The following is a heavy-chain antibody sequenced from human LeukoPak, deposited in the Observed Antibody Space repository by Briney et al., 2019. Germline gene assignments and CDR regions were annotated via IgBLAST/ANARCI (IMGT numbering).Heavy chain of an antibody. V-gene: IGHV4-34*01. CDR1: GGSFSGYY. CDR2: INHSGST. Sequence: SSETLSLTCAVYGGSFSGYYWSWIRQPPGKGLEWIGEINHSGSTNYNPSLKSRVTTSVDTSKNQFSLKLSSVTAADTAVYYCARPQSHSGSYYYWGQGTMVTVSS. CDR3: ARPQSHSGSYYY. D-gene: IGHD1-26*01. J-gene: IGHJ3*01.